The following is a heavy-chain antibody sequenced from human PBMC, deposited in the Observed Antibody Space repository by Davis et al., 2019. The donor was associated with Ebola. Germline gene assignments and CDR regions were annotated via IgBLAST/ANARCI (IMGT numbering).Heavy chain of an antibody. CDR3: ARLRGGFLEWLQEFDP. J-gene: IGHJ5*02. V-gene: IGHV4-39*01. CDR2: IYYSGST. CDR1: GGSISSSSYY. Sequence: SETLSLTCTVSGGSISSSSYYWGWIRQPPGKGLEWIGSIYYSGSTYYNPSLKSRVTISVDTSKNQFSLKLSSVTAADTAVYYCARLRGGFLEWLQEFDPWGQGTLVTVSS. D-gene: IGHD3-3*01.